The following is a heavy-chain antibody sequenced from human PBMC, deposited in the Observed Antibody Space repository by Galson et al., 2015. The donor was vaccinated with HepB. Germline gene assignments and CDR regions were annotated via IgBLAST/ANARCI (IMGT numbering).Heavy chain of an antibody. Sequence: LRLSCAASGFTFSSYAMHWVRQAPGKGLEWVAVISYDGSNKYYADSVKGRFTISRDNSKNTLYLQMNSLRAEDTAVYYCARDMCGSGTSCYGDAFDIWGQGTMVTVSS. CDR2: ISYDGSNK. CDR3: ARDMCGSGTSCYGDAFDI. J-gene: IGHJ3*02. CDR1: GFTFSSYA. D-gene: IGHD2-2*01. V-gene: IGHV3-30-3*01.